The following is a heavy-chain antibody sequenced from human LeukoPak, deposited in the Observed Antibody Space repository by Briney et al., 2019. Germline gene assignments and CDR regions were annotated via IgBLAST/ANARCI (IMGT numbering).Heavy chain of an antibody. CDR1: NCSISSYF. Sequence: SETLSLTCSVSNCSISSYFWNWIRLPPGKGLEWIGYIYYSGSTNYNPSLKSRVTISLDTSKNQFSLKVSSVTAADTAVYYCARGGMRYYDSSGHDYWGQGTLVTVSS. J-gene: IGHJ4*02. D-gene: IGHD3-22*01. CDR3: ARGGMRYYDSSGHDY. CDR2: IYYSGST. V-gene: IGHV4-59*01.